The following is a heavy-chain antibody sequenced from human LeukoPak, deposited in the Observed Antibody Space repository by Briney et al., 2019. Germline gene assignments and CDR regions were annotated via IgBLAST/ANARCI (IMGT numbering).Heavy chain of an antibody. CDR2: IIPILGIA. D-gene: IGHD4-17*01. Sequence: GSSVKVSCNASGGTFSSYAISWVRQAPGQGLEWMGRIIPILGIAIYAQKFKGRVTITADKTTSTAYMELRSLRSEDTAVYYCARVGGAYGDPYAFDYWGQGTLVTVSS. CDR3: ARVGGAYGDPYAFDY. CDR1: GGTFSSYA. J-gene: IGHJ4*02. V-gene: IGHV1-69*04.